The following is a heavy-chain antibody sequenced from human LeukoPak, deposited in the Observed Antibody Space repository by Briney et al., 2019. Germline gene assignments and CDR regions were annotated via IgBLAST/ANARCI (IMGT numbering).Heavy chain of an antibody. CDR2: IFASGST. CDR3: AREGSAFDI. CDR1: GDSISMHY. J-gene: IGHJ3*02. V-gene: IGHV4-4*07. Sequence: SETLSLTCSVSGDSISMHYWSWIRQPAGKGLEWIGRIFASGSTKYNPSLKSRVTMSVETSKKQFSLKLSSVTAADTAVYYCAREGSAFDIWGQGTMVTVSS.